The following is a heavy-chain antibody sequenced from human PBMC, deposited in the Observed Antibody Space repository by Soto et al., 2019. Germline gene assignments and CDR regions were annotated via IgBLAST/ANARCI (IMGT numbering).Heavy chain of an antibody. Sequence: EVQLLESGGGLVQPGGSLRLSCAASGFTFSSYAMSWVRQAPGKGLEWVSAISGSGGSTYYADSVKGRFTISRDNSKNTMYLQINSQRAEDTAVYYCAKDAGSYNYYYYYYMDVWGKGTPVTVSS. CDR2: ISGSGGST. J-gene: IGHJ6*03. D-gene: IGHD1-26*01. CDR3: AKDAGSYNYYYYYYMDV. CDR1: GFTFSSYA. V-gene: IGHV3-23*01.